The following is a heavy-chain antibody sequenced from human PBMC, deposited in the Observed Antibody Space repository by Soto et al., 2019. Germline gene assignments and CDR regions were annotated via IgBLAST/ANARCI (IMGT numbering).Heavy chain of an antibody. Sequence: SETLSLTWTVSGGSIDTSSDCWGWIRQPPGKGLEWIGSVCYRGTTYYNPSLKSRLTISVDTSKRQFSLKLSSVTAADTAVFYCARQGEHSSSYFFDSWGQGTLVTLSS. D-gene: IGHD6-6*01. CDR2: VCYRGTT. J-gene: IGHJ4*02. CDR3: ARQGEHSSSYFFDS. CDR1: GGSIDTSSDC. V-gene: IGHV4-39*01.